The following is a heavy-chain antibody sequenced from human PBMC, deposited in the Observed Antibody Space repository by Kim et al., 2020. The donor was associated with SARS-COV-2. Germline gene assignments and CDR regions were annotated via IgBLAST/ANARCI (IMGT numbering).Heavy chain of an antibody. CDR3: ASFPLPRSGYGMDV. Sequence: DAVKGRFTISRDNSKNTLYLQMNSLRAEDTAVYYCASFPLPRSGYGMDVWGQGTTVTVSS. D-gene: IGHD3-10*01. J-gene: IGHJ6*02. V-gene: IGHV3-53*01.